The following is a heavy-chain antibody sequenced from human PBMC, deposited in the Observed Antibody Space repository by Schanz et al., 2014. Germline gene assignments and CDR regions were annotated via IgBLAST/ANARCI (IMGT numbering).Heavy chain of an antibody. D-gene: IGHD1-26*01. J-gene: IGHJ3*02. CDR3: ARDGAGRAPDAFDI. CDR1: GFTVNTNY. Sequence: VQLVESGGGVVQPGGSLRLSCAVSGFTVNTNYMSWVRQAPGKGLEWVSSLSGGSSYIFYADSVKGRFTISRDNAKNSLYLQMNSLRAEDTAVYYCARDGAGRAPDAFDIWGQGTMVTVSS. V-gene: IGHV3-21*02. CDR2: LSGGSSYI.